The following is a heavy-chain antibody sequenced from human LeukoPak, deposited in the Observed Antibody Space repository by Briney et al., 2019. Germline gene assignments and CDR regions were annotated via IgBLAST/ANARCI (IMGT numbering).Heavy chain of an antibody. D-gene: IGHD4-11*01. V-gene: IGHV3-30*04. CDR3: ARDRDYRNNGRGFDY. CDR1: GFTFSSYA. Sequence: GGSLRLSCAASGFTFSSYAMHWVRQAPGKGLEWVAVISYDGGNKYYADSVKGRFTISRDNSKNTLYLQMNSLRAEDTAVYYCARDRDYRNNGRGFDYWGQGTLVTVSS. CDR2: ISYDGGNK. J-gene: IGHJ4*02.